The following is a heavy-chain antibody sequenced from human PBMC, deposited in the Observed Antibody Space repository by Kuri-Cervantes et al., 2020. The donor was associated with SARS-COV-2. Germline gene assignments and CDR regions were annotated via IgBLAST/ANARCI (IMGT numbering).Heavy chain of an antibody. CDR1: GFTFSSYG. J-gene: IGHJ3*02. CDR2: IRYDGSNK. CDR3: ARGSEVHGCSSWYPDAFDT. Sequence: GESLKISCAASGFTFSSYGMHWVRQAPGKGLEWVAFIRYDGSNKYYADSVKGRFTISRDNSKNTLYLQMGSLRAEDMAFYYCARGSEVHGCSSWYPDAFDTWGQGTMVTVSS. V-gene: IGHV3-30*02. D-gene: IGHD6-13*01.